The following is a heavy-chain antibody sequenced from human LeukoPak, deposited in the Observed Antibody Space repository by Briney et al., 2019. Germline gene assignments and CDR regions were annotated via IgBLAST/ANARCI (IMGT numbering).Heavy chain of an antibody. CDR1: GFTFSSYG. Sequence: GGSLRLSCAASGFTFSSYGMHWVRQAPGKGLEWVTGISYDGSDKYYVDSVKGRFTISRDNSKNTLYLQMDSLRAEDTAVYYCAELGITMIGGVWGKGTTVTVSS. J-gene: IGHJ6*04. V-gene: IGHV3-30*18. CDR2: ISYDGSDK. D-gene: IGHD3-10*02. CDR3: AELGITMIGGV.